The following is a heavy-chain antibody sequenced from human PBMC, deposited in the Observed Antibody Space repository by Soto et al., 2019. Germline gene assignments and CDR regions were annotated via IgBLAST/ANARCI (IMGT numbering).Heavy chain of an antibody. D-gene: IGHD3-22*01. CDR2: ISYDGSNK. CDR1: GFTFSTYG. Sequence: GGSLRLSCAVSGFTFSTYGMHWFRQAPGKGREWVAVISYDGSNKYYGDSVKGRFTISRDNSKNTLYVQMNSLRAEDTAVYYCAKDQSVLQFDSSGYYSYFYGMDVWGQGTTVTVSS. J-gene: IGHJ6*02. V-gene: IGHV3-30*18. CDR3: AKDQSVLQFDSSGYYSYFYGMDV.